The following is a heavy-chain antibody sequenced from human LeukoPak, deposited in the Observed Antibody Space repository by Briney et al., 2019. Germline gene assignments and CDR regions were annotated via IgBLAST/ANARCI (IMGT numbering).Heavy chain of an antibody. CDR2: INPSGGST. D-gene: IGHD3-22*01. Sequence: ASVKVSCKASGYTFTSYYMHWVRQAPGQGLEWMGIINPSGGSTSYAQKFQGRVTMTRDTSMSTVYMELSSLRSEDTAVYYCARDQEDSSGYYLPSYWGQGTLVTVSS. CDR3: ARDQEDSSGYYLPSY. CDR1: GYTFTSYY. V-gene: IGHV1-46*01. J-gene: IGHJ4*02.